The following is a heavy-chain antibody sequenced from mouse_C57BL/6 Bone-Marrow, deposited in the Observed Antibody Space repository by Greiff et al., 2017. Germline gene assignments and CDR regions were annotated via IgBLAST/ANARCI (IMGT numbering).Heavy chain of an antibody. CDR1: GYTFTDYY. V-gene: IGHV1-75*01. J-gene: IGHJ2*01. CDR3: ARLLLRGGQGFDY. D-gene: IGHD1-1*01. Sequence: QVQLKESGPELVKPGASVKISCKASGYTFTDYYINWVKQRPGQGLEWIGWIFPGSGSTYYNEKFKGKATLTVDKSSSTAYMLLSSLTSEDSAVYFCARLLLRGGQGFDYWGQGTTLTVSS. CDR2: IFPGSGST.